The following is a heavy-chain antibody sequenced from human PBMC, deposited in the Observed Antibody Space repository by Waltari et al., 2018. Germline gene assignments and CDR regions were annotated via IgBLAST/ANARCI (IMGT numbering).Heavy chain of an antibody. CDR3: ARDRGRGLYLDT. Sequence: QLQLQESGPGLVKPSGTLSLRCAFSGDSGSSTYWWSWVRQSPQKGLEWIGQVHGSGRSNYSPSFASRVTVSLDTSNNQFSLKVSAATAADTAVYYCARDRGRGLYLDTWGPGTLVTVSP. D-gene: IGHD2-15*01. CDR1: GDSGSSTYW. J-gene: IGHJ4*02. CDR2: VHGSGRS. V-gene: IGHV4-4*02.